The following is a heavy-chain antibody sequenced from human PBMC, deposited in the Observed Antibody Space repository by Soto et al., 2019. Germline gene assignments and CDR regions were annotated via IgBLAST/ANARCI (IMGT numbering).Heavy chain of an antibody. CDR3: ARSLPFYCSSTSCRHEPAYFDY. CDR1: GGSISSYY. CDR2: IYYSGST. V-gene: IGHV4-59*08. D-gene: IGHD2-2*01. Sequence: SETLSLTCTVSGGSISSYYWSWIRQPPGKGLEWIGYIYYSGSTNYNPSLKSRVTISVDTSKNQFSLKLSSVTAADTAVYYCARSLPFYCSSTSCRHEPAYFDYWGQGTLVTVSS. J-gene: IGHJ4*02.